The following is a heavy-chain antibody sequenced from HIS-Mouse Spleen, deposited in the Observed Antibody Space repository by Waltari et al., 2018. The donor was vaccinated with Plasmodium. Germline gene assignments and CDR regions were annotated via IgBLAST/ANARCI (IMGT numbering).Heavy chain of an antibody. Sequence: EVQLVESGGGLVQPGGSLRLSCAASGFTFISYWMSGVRQAPGKGLEWVANIKQDGSEKYYVDSVKGRFTISRDNAKNSLYLQMNSLRAEDTAVYYCASSWYWYFDLWGRGTLVTVSS. J-gene: IGHJ2*01. CDR1: GFTFISYW. CDR3: ASSWYWYFDL. V-gene: IGHV3-7*01. CDR2: IKQDGSEK. D-gene: IGHD6-13*01.